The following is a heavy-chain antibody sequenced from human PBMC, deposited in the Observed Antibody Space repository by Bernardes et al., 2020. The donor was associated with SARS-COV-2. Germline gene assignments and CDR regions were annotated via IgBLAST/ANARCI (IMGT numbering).Heavy chain of an antibody. D-gene: IGHD3-3*01. Sequence: GYLSRPGAGPGFIFSPFSMSWVRHAPGKGLEWVSSSSIFGGSTISYADSVKGRFTISRDNAKNSVHLQMNSLRADDSAVYYCASIGWSGPDNWGQGTLVTVSS. CDR2: SSIFGGSTI. CDR3: ASIGWSGPDN. CDR1: GFIFSPFS. J-gene: IGHJ4*02. V-gene: IGHV3-48*04.